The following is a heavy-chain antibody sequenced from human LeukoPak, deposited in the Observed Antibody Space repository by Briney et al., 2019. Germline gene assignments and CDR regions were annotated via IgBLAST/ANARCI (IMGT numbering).Heavy chain of an antibody. V-gene: IGHV1-2*02. Sequence: GASVKVSCKASGYTFTGYYMHWVRQAPGQGLEWMGWINPNSGGTNYAQKFQGRVIMTRDTSISTAYMELSRLRSDDTAVYYCARDSLGDYDRSRFLFDPWGQGTLVTVSS. CDR1: GYTFTGYY. D-gene: IGHD3-10*02. CDR2: INPNSGGT. CDR3: ARDSLGDYDRSRFLFDP. J-gene: IGHJ5*02.